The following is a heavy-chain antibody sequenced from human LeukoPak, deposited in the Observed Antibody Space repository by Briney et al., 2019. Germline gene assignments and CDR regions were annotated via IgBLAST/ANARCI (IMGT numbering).Heavy chain of an antibody. J-gene: IGHJ4*02. CDR1: GFTISRSV. CDR2: KSYNGSNK. V-gene: IGHV3-30*18. D-gene: IGHD5-24*01. CDR3: AKDPGRNGYTWDHSPY. Sequence: PGGCQRLACAASGFTISRSVTPWVRKAPGKGLDWVAVKSYNGSNKYYAGYVNIQFTISKAPSKNTLSLHMYSLRAEDTAVYYCAKDPGRNGYTWDHSPYSGQATLITVSS.